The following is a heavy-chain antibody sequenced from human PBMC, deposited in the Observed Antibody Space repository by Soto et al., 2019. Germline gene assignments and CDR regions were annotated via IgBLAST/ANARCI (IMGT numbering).Heavy chain of an antibody. CDR2: IIPLLGTA. Sequence: SVKVSCKASEGTFSSYSITWVRQAPGQRLEWMGEIIPLLGTANYAQKFQGRVTITGDKSTSLIYMGLSSLRSDDTAVYYCARDPVDLFGYMDVWGQGTTVTVSS. CDR1: EGTFSSYS. J-gene: IGHJ6*02. D-gene: IGHD6-25*01. V-gene: IGHV1-69*08. CDR3: ARDPVDLFGYMDV.